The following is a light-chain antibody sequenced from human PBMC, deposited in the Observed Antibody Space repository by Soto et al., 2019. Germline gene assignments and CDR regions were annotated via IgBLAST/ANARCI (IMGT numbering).Light chain of an antibody. V-gene: IGLV2-14*03. CDR1: SSDIGDYNY. J-gene: IGLJ2*01. CDR2: DVS. Sequence: QSALTQPASVSGSPGQSITISCTGSSSDIGDYNYVSWYKQHPGKAPKLMIYDVSNRPSGVSNRFSGSKSGNTASLTISGLQAEDEADYYRSSYTSNNFVIFGGGTKLTVL. CDR3: SSYTSNNFVI.